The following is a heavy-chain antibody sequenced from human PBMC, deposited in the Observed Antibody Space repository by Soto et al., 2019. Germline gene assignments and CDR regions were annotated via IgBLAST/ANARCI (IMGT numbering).Heavy chain of an antibody. Sequence: QVQLVESGGGVVQPGRSLRLSCAASGFTFSSYGMHWVRQAPGKGLEWVAVIWYDGSNKYYADSVKGRFTISRDNFKNTIYLQMNILRAEDTAVSYCARDGTYYADRSGYYSANYFDYCGQGTLVTVSS. D-gene: IGHD3-22*01. J-gene: IGHJ4*02. V-gene: IGHV3-33*01. CDR1: GFTFSSYG. CDR3: ARDGTYYADRSGYYSANYFDY. CDR2: IWYDGSNK.